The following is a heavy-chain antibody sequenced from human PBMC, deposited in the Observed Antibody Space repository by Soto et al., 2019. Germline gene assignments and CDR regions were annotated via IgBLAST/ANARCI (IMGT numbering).Heavy chain of an antibody. CDR3: ARRKGGYYDSSGDHYYFDY. Sequence: ASAQVSSKTSGYSITANYMLCVRQATGQRLEWMGWINPNSGGTKAAQKFQGRVTMTRDTSISTAYMELSRLRSDDTAVDYGARRKGGYYDSSGDHYYFDYWGQGTLVTVSS. V-gene: IGHV1-2*02. CDR1: GYSITANY. D-gene: IGHD3-22*01. CDR2: INPNSGGT. J-gene: IGHJ4*02.